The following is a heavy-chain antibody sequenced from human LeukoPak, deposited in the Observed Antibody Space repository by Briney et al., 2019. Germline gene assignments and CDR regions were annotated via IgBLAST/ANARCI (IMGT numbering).Heavy chain of an antibody. D-gene: IGHD3-22*01. J-gene: IGHJ6*02. V-gene: IGHV4-38-2*02. Sequence: SETLSLTCTVSGYSISSGYNWGWIRQPPGKGLEWIASIYHDGTTYYNPSLKSRVTISVDMSKNQFSLKLSSVTAADTAVYYCARGAYYDSSGYSNGMDVWGQGTTVTVSS. CDR1: GYSISSGYN. CDR3: ARGAYYDSSGYSNGMDV. CDR2: IYHDGTT.